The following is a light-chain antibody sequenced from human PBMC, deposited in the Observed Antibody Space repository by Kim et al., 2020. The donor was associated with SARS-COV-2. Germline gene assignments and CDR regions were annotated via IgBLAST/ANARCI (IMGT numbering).Light chain of an antibody. Sequence: QSALTQPASVSGSPGQSITISCIGTSSDVGGYNYVSWYQQHPGKAPTLMIYDASTRPSGVSHRFSGSKSGNTASLTISGLQAEDEAHYYCSSYTTKSTLVFGGGNQLTVL. V-gene: IGLV2-14*03. J-gene: IGLJ3*02. CDR1: SSDVGGYNY. CDR2: DAS. CDR3: SSYTTKSTLV.